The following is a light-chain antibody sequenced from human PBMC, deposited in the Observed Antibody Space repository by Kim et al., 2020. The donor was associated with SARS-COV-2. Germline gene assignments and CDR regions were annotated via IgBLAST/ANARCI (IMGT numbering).Light chain of an antibody. J-gene: IGLJ6*01. CDR1: SSDVGGYNY. CDR3: SSYTSSRLRV. CDR2: DVS. Sequence: QSALTQPASVSGSPGQSITISCTGTSSDVGGYNYVSWYQQHPGKAPKLMIYDVSNRPSGVSNRFSGSKSGNTASLTISGLQAEDEADYYCSSYTSSRLRVFGRG. V-gene: IGLV2-14*03.